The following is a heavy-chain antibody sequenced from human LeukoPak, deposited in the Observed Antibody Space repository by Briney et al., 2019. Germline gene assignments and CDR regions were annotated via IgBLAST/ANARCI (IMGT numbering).Heavy chain of an antibody. CDR3: ARVGSSSWSDRNWFDP. CDR1: GGSVSGYY. CDR2: INQSGNT. D-gene: IGHD6-13*01. J-gene: IGHJ5*02. Sequence: SETLSFTCAVYGGSVSGYYWSWIRQPPGKGLEWIGEINQSGNTNYNSSLEGRVTISVDTSKNWFSLKLSYVTAADTAVYYCARVGSSSWSDRNWFDPWGQGTLVTVSS. V-gene: IGHV4-34*01.